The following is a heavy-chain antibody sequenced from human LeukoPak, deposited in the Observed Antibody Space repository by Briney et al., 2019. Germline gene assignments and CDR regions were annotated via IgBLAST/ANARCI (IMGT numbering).Heavy chain of an antibody. J-gene: IGHJ4*02. V-gene: IGHV4-39*01. CDR1: GGSISSSSYY. CDR3: ASRTTEYYYDSSGYYYDY. D-gene: IGHD3-22*01. CDR2: IYYSGST. Sequence: SETLSLTCTVSGGSISSSSYYWGWIRQPPGKGLEWIGSIYYSGSTYYNPSLKSRVTISVDTSKNQFSLKLSSVTAADTAVYYCASRTTEYYYDSSGYYYDYWGQGTLVTVSS.